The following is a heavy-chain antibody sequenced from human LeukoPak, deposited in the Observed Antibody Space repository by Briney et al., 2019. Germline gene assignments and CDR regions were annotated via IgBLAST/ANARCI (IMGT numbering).Heavy chain of an antibody. CDR3: ARDDGGYSSSSTAFDY. V-gene: IGHV3-21*01. CDR2: ISTSSSYI. D-gene: IGHD6-6*01. CDR1: GFTFSRYT. Sequence: GGSLRLSCAASGFTFSRYTLNLVRQAPGKGLEWVSSISTSSSYIYYADSVKGRFTISRDNTRKSLFLEMNSLRAEDTAIYYCARDDGGYSSSSTAFDYWGQGTLVTVSS. J-gene: IGHJ4*02.